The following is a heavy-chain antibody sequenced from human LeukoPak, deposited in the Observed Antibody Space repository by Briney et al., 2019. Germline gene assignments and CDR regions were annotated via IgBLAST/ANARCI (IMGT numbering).Heavy chain of an antibody. D-gene: IGHD3-10*01. Sequence: ASVKVSCKGSGYTFTSYDINWVRQATGQGLGWRGWMNPNSGNTGYAQKFQGRVTMTRDTSISTAYMEPSRLRSDDTAVYYCAREGAYGSGSFSLGYFDYWGQGTLVTVSS. J-gene: IGHJ4*02. CDR1: GYTFTSYD. V-gene: IGHV1-8*01. CDR2: MNPNSGNT. CDR3: AREGAYGSGSFSLGYFDY.